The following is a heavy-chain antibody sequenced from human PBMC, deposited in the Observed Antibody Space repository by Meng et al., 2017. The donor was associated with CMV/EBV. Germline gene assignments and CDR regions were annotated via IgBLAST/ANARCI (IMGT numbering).Heavy chain of an antibody. J-gene: IGHJ4*02. CDR1: GYNSHSYG. CDR2: SGAYTGNT. V-gene: IGHV1-18*01. D-gene: IGHD2-15*01. Sequence: VELIAYGAHVKKLGAAVMVAGKSSGYNSHSYGRSGVRQAPRQVLEWMGWSGAYTGNTHYAQKLQGRVTMTTDTSTSTAYMELRSLRSDDTAVYYCARMEVGGGSCYSDYWGQGTLVTVPS. CDR3: ARMEVGGGSCYSDY.